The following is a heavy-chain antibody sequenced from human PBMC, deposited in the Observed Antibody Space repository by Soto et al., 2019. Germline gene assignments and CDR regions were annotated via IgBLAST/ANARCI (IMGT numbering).Heavy chain of an antibody. J-gene: IGHJ6*02. V-gene: IGHV5-51*01. CDR3: TRLSPRYCIVYTCPPPHPDGKDF. CDR1: GYIFTNYW. CDR2: IYPDDSDT. D-gene: IGHD2-15*01. Sequence: GESLKISCKGSGYIFTNYWIAWVRQMPGKGLEWMGIIYPDDSDTRYSPSFQGQVSISADKSITTAYLQWSSLKASDTAMYYCTRLSPRYCIVYTCPPPHPDGKDFWTQGTTVPGSS.